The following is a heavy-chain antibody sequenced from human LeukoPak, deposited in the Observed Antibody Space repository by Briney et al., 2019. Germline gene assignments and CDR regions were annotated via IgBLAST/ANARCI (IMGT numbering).Heavy chain of an antibody. CDR2: IYYSGST. CDR1: GGSISSYY. D-gene: IGHD6-19*01. CDR3: ARDRGSGWSPFDY. Sequence: SETLSLTCTVSGGSISSYYWSWIRQPPGKGLEWIGYIYYSGSTNYNPSLKSRVTISVDTSKNQFSLKLSSVTAADTAVYYCARDRGSGWSPFDYWGRGTLVTVSS. J-gene: IGHJ4*02. V-gene: IGHV4-59*01.